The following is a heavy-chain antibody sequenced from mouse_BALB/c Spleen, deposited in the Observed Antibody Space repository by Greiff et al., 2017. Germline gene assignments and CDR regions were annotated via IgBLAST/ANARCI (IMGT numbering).Heavy chain of an antibody. J-gene: IGHJ4*01. D-gene: IGHD1-2*01. CDR1: GFTFTDYY. V-gene: IGHV7-3*02. CDR3: ARASLLRPHYYAMDY. CDR2: IRNKANGYTT. Sequence: EVKLVESGGGLVQPGGSLRLSCAPSGFTFTDYYMSWVRQPPGKALEWLGFIRNKANGYTTEYSASVKGRFTISRDNSQSILYLQMNTLRAEDSATYYCARASLLRPHYYAMDYWGQGTSVTVSS.